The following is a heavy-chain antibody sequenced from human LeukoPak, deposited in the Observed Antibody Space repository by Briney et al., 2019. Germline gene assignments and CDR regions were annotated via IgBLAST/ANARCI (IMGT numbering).Heavy chain of an antibody. CDR3: VRDLGGGNFDY. D-gene: IGHD3-16*01. V-gene: IGHV4-4*07. Sequence: PSETLSLTCGVSGVSISTYYMTWIRQPAGKGLEWIGRIYASGSTNYNPSPKSRVTMSVDTSTNQFSIKLCTLTPADSPVCSCVRDLGGGNFDYWGQGTLGTVSS. J-gene: IGHJ4*02. CDR1: GVSISTYY. CDR2: IYASGST.